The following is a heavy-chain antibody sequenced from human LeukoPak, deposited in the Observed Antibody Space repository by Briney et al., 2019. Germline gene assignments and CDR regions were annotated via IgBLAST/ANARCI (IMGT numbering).Heavy chain of an antibody. J-gene: IGHJ4*02. Sequence: GRSLRLSCAASGFTFSSYGMHWVRQAPGKGLEWVAVIWYDGSNKYYADSVKGRFTISRDNSKNTLYLQMNSLRAENTAVYYCARSGDSSGNYFDYWGQGTLVTVSS. V-gene: IGHV3-33*01. CDR3: ARSGDSSGNYFDY. D-gene: IGHD3-22*01. CDR1: GFTFSSYG. CDR2: IWYDGSNK.